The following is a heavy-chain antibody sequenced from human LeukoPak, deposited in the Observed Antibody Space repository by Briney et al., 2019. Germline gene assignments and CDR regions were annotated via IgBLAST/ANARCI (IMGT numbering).Heavy chain of an antibody. CDR2: INPNSGGT. CDR3: ARVVCSGGSCYGHTGRWFDP. Sequence: ASVTVSCTASGYTFTGYYMHWVRQAPGQGLEWMGWINPNSGGTNYAQKSQGRVTMTRGTSISTAYMELSRLRSDDTAVYYCARVVCSGGSCYGHTGRWFDPWGQGTLVTVSS. V-gene: IGHV1-2*02. J-gene: IGHJ5*02. D-gene: IGHD2-15*01. CDR1: GYTFTGYY.